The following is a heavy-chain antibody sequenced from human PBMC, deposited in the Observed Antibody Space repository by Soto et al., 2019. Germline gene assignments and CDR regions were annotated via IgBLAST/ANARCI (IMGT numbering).Heavy chain of an antibody. J-gene: IGHJ4*01. CDR2: IHHNGYT. V-gene: IGHV4-34*01. CDR3: ARGNIRIEY. Sequence: SETLSLTCTVYCGSFSDYYSTWIRQPPGEGLEWIGEIHHNGYTNYNPSLKSRVTISVDTSMNQFSLKLSSVTAADTAVYYCARGNIRIEYWGHGTLVTVSS. CDR1: CGSFSDYY.